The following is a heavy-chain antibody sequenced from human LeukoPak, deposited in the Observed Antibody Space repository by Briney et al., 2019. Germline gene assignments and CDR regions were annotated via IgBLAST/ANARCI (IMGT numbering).Heavy chain of an antibody. V-gene: IGHV4-61*02. CDR2: IYTSGST. CDR3: ARGGSGYYYY. Sequence: PSQTLSLTCTVSGGSISSGSYYWSWIRQPAGKGLEWIGRIYTSGSTNYNPSPKSRVTISVDTSKNQFSLKLSSVTAADTAVYYCARGGSGYYYYWGQGTLVTVSS. J-gene: IGHJ4*02. D-gene: IGHD3-22*01. CDR1: GGSISSGSYY.